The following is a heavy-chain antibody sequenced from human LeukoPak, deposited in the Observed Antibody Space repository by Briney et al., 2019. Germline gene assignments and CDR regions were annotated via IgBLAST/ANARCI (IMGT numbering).Heavy chain of an antibody. CDR2: INHSGST. CDR1: GGSFSGYY. J-gene: IGHJ5*02. Sequence: SETLSLTCAVYGGSFSGYYWSWIRQPPGKGLEWIGEINHSGSTNYNPSLKSRVTISVDTSKNQFSLKLSSVTAADTAVYYCARSVVVPAAIRGARSDPWGQGTLVTVSS. CDR3: ARSVVVPAAIRGARSDP. D-gene: IGHD2-2*02. V-gene: IGHV4-34*01.